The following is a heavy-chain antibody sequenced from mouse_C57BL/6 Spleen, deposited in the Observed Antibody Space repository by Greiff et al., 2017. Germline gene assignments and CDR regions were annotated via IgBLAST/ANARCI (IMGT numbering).Heavy chain of an antibody. V-gene: IGHV5-12*01. CDR2: ISNGGGST. CDR1: GFTFSDYY. Sequence: EVKLVESGGGLVQPGGSLKLSCAASGFTFSDYYMYWVRQTPEKRLEWVAYISNGGGSTYYPDTVKGRFTISRDNAKNTLYLQMSRLKSEDTAMYYCARLPSTGLYYYAMDYWGQGTSVTVSS. J-gene: IGHJ4*01. CDR3: ARLPSTGLYYYAMDY. D-gene: IGHD4-1*02.